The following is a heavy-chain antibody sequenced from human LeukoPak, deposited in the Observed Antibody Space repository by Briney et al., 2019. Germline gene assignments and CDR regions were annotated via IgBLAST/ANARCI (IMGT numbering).Heavy chain of an antibody. J-gene: IGHJ4*02. Sequence: GGSLRLSCAASGFTFSSYAMHWVRQAPGKGLEWVAVISHGGSNKDYADSVKGRFTFSRDNSKDTMYLQMNSLRAEDTAVYYCAREGGDTAMVSYWYDYWGQGTLVTVSS. CDR1: GFTFSSYA. CDR2: ISHGGSNK. V-gene: IGHV3-30-3*01. D-gene: IGHD5-18*01. CDR3: AREGGDTAMVSYWYDY.